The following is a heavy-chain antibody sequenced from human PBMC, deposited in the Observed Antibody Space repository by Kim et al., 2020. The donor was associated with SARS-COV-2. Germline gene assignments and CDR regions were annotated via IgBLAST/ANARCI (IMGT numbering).Heavy chain of an antibody. CDR1: GFTFSSYG. Sequence: GGSLRLSCAASGFTFSSYGMHWVRQAPGKGLEWVAVISYDGSNKYYADSVNGRFTISRDNSRNTLYLQMNSLRAEDTAVYYCHLQYWHYPEEFDYWGQGTLVTVSS. V-gene: IGHV3-30*03. CDR3: HLQYWHYPEEFDY. CDR2: ISYDGSNK. D-gene: IGHD1-7*01. J-gene: IGHJ4*02.